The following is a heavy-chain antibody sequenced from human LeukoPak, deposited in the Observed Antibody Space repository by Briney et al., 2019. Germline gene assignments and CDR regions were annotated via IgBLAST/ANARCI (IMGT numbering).Heavy chain of an antibody. J-gene: IGHJ5*02. V-gene: IGHV4-4*07. CDR3: AREAYSSDWYEGNWFDP. CDR2: IYTSGST. CDR1: GGSISNYY. Sequence: SETLSLTCTVSGGSISNYYWSWIRQPAGKGLEWIGRIYTSGSTNYNPSLKSRVTMSVDTSKNQFSLKLSSVTAADTAVYYCAREAYSSDWYEGNWFDPWGQGTLVTVSS. D-gene: IGHD6-19*01.